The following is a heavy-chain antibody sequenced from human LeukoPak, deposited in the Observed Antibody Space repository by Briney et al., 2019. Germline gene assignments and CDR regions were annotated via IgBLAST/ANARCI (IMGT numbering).Heavy chain of an antibody. J-gene: IGHJ4*02. Sequence: ASVKVSCKASGYTFTSYGISWVRQAPGQGLEWMGWISAYNGNTNYAQKLQGRVTMTTDTSTSTAYMELRSLRSDDMAVYYCARVKRYDSSGYPLGGFDYWGQGTLVTVSS. CDR1: GYTFTSYG. V-gene: IGHV1-18*03. CDR2: ISAYNGNT. CDR3: ARVKRYDSSGYPLGGFDY. D-gene: IGHD3-22*01.